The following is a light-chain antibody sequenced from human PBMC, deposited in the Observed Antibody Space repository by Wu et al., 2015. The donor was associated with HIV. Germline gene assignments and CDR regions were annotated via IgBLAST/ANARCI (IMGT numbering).Light chain of an antibody. CDR1: QSVDRY. J-gene: IGKJ5*01. CDR3: QQRLKWPPIT. V-gene: IGKV3-11*01. Sequence: EIVLTQSPATLSLSPGERATVSCRASQSVDRYLAWYQLKPGQAPRLLIYDTSNRATGIPARFSGSGSGTDFTLTISSLKPEDFAVYYCQQRLKWPPITFGQGTRLEIK. CDR2: DTS.